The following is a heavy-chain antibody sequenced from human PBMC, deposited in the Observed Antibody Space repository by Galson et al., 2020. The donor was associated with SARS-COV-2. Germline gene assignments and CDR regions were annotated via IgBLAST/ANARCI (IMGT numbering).Heavy chain of an antibody. CDR2: IYSGGIA. CDR1: GFTVSSNY. Sequence: GGSLRLSCAAYGFTVSSNYMGWVRQAPGKGLEWVSAIYSGGIAYYADSVKGRFSISRDNSKNTLYLQMNSLRAEDSAVYYCARAHSSAWYYFYWGRGTLVTVSS. D-gene: IGHD6-19*01. J-gene: IGHJ4*02. V-gene: IGHV3-53*01. CDR3: ARAHSSAWYYFY.